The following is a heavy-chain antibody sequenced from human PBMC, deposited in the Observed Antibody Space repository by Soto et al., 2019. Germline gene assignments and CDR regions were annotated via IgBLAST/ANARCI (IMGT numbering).Heavy chain of an antibody. J-gene: IGHJ6*02. V-gene: IGHV3-30*18. CDR1: GFTFSSYG. D-gene: IGHD3-22*01. CDR3: AKEYYYDSSGYYYYGMDV. CDR2: ISYDGSNK. Sequence: QVQLVESGGGVVQPGRSLSLSCAASGFTFSSYGMHWVRQAPGKGLEWVAVISYDGSNKYYADSVKGRFTISRDNSKNTLYLQMNSLRAEDTAVYYCAKEYYYDSSGYYYYGMDVWGQGTTVTVSS.